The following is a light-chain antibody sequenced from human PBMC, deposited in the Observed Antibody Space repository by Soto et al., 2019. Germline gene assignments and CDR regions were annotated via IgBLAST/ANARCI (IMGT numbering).Light chain of an antibody. Sequence: QSALTQPPSASGSPGQSVTISCTGTSSDVGGYNYVSWYQQHPGKAPKLMIYEVSKLPSGVPDRFSGSKSGNTASLTVSGLQAEDEADYYCSSYAGSNNVVFGGETKLTV. CDR2: EVS. V-gene: IGLV2-8*01. J-gene: IGLJ2*01. CDR1: SSDVGGYNY. CDR3: SSYAGSNNVV.